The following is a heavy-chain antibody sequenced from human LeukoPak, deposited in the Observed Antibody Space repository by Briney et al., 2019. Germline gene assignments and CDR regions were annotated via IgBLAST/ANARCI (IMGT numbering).Heavy chain of an antibody. CDR3: ARVGYCSSTSCPSWFDP. D-gene: IGHD2-2*01. CDR1: GGTFSSYA. Sequence: SVKVSCKASGGTFSSYAISWVRQAPGQGLEWMGVIIPIFGTANYAQKFQGRVTITTDESTSTAYMELSSLRSEDTAVYYCARVGYCSSTSCPSWFDPWGQGTLVTVSS. V-gene: IGHV1-69*05. CDR2: IIPIFGTA. J-gene: IGHJ5*02.